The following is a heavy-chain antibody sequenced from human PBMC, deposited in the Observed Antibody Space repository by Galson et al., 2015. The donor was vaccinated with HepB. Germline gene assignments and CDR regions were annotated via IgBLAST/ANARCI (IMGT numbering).Heavy chain of an antibody. V-gene: IGHV1-18*01. CDR3: ARDYLLSSRNCLDP. CDR2: ISVYDGKT. Sequence: SVKVSCKASGYTFINYGINWVRQAPGQGLEWMGWISVYDGKTNYAQKFQGRVTMTTDTSTRTAYMELRSLRSDDTAVYYCARDYLLSSRNCLDPWGQGTLVTVSS. CDR1: GYTFINYG. D-gene: IGHD3-16*01. J-gene: IGHJ5*02.